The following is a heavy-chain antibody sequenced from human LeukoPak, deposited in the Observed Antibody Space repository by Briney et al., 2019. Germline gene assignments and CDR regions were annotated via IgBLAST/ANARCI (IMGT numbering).Heavy chain of an antibody. CDR3: ARLKKLFFDY. J-gene: IGHJ4*02. Sequence: SETLSLTCTVSGGSISSYYWSWIRQPPGKGLEWIGYIYYSGGTNYNPSLKSRVTISVDTSKNQFSLKLSSVTAADTAVYYCARLKKLFFDYWGQGTLVTVSS. CDR2: IYYSGGT. CDR1: GGSISSYY. V-gene: IGHV4-59*08.